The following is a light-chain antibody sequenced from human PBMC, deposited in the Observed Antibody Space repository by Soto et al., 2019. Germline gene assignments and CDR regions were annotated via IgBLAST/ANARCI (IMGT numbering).Light chain of an antibody. CDR2: GAS. J-gene: IGKJ2*01. CDR1: QSVSSNY. V-gene: IGKV3-20*01. CDR3: QQYGSSSYT. Sequence: DIVLTQSPDTLSLSPGERATLSCRASQSVSSNYLAWYQQKPGQAPRLRIYGASTRATGIPDRFSGSGPGTNLTLTISRLEPEDFAVYYCQQYGSSSYTFGQGTRLEIK.